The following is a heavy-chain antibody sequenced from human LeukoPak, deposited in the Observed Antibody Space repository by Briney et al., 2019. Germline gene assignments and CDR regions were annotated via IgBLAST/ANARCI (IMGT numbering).Heavy chain of an antibody. J-gene: IGHJ3*02. CDR1: GGTFSSYA. CDR2: IIPIFGTA. D-gene: IGHD1-26*01. Sequence: SVKVSCXASGGTFSSYAISWVRQAPGQGLEWMEGIIPIFGTANYAQKFQGRVTITTDESTSTAYMELSSLRSEDTAVYYCAREVGASATDAFDIWGQGTMVTVSS. V-gene: IGHV1-69*05. CDR3: AREVGASATDAFDI.